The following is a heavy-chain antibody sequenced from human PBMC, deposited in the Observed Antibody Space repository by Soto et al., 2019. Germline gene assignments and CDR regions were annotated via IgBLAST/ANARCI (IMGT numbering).Heavy chain of an antibody. D-gene: IGHD2-15*01. V-gene: IGHV1-8*01. CDR3: ARGRDCSGGSCYYYYYYMDV. Sequence: QVQLVQSGAEVKKPGASVKVSCKASGYTFTSYDINWVRQATGQGLEWMGWMNPNSGNTGYAQKFQGRVTMTRNTSISTAYMELSSLRSEDTAVYYCARGRDCSGGSCYYYYYYMDVWGKGTTVTVSS. CDR2: MNPNSGNT. J-gene: IGHJ6*03. CDR1: GYTFTSYD.